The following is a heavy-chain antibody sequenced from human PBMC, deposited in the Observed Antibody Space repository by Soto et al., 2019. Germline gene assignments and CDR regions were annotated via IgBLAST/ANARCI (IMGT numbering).Heavy chain of an antibody. Sequence: QITLKESGPTLVKPTQTLTLTCTLSGFSLSTGGVAVGWIRQPPGKALELLALIYRDDAKRYSPSLKSRLTITKDTSKNQVVLTMTNMDPVDTATYYCAHTKLQYYYYAMDVWGQGTTVTVSS. CDR2: IYRDDAK. D-gene: IGHD1-26*01. J-gene: IGHJ6*02. V-gene: IGHV2-5*02. CDR3: AHTKLQYYYYAMDV. CDR1: GFSLSTGGVA.